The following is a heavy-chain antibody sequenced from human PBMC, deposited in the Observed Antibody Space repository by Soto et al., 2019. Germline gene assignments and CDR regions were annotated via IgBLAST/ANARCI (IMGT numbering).Heavy chain of an antibody. D-gene: IGHD2-21*02. CDR1: GFTFSTYG. V-gene: IGHV3-33*01. Sequence: QVQLVESGGGVVQPGRSLRLSCAASGFTFSTYGVHWVRQAPGKGPEWVAVIWYDGSQKYYVDSVKGRFTISRDNSKNTVYLQMNSLRAEDTAVYYCARYCGGDCPTFDYWGQGTLVTVSS. CDR2: IWYDGSQK. J-gene: IGHJ4*02. CDR3: ARYCGGDCPTFDY.